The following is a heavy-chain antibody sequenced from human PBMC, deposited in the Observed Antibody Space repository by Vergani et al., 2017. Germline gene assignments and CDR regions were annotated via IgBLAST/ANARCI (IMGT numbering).Heavy chain of an antibody. Sequence: QVQLQESGPGLVKPSQTLSLTCTVSGGSISSGSYYWSWIRQPAGKGLEWIGRIYTSGSTNYNPSLKSRVTISVDTSKNQFSLKLSSVTAADTAVYYCARDTPTIVVVPAAINTDTYYYYYMDVWGKGTTVTVSS. J-gene: IGHJ6*03. V-gene: IGHV4-61*02. CDR1: GGSISSGSYY. CDR3: ARDTPTIVVVPAAINTDTYYYYYMDV. CDR2: IYTSGST. D-gene: IGHD2-2*01.